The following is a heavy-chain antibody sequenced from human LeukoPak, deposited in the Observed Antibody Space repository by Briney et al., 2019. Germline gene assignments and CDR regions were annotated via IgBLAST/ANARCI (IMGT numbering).Heavy chain of an antibody. CDR1: GFTFSSYG. CDR3: AKDNYYDSSGYYGEYFQH. J-gene: IGHJ1*01. CDR2: ISYDGSNK. Sequence: GGSLRLSCAASGFTFSSYGMHWVRQAPGKGLEWVAVISYDGSNKYYADSVKGRFTISRDNSKNTLSLQMNSLRAEDTAVYYCAKDNYYDSSGYYGEYFQHWGQGTLVTVSS. D-gene: IGHD3-22*01. V-gene: IGHV3-30*18.